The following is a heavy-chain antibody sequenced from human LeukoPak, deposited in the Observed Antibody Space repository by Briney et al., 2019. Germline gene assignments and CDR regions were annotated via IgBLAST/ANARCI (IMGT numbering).Heavy chain of an antibody. V-gene: IGHV1-2*02. CDR1: GYTFTGYY. J-gene: IGHJ4*02. Sequence: ASVKVSCKASGYTFTGYYMHWVRQAPGQGLEWMGWINPNSGGTNYAQKFQGRVTITEDTSISTAYMELSSLTSDDTALYYCARGEGSSIDYWGQGTLVTVSS. CDR3: ARGEGSSIDY. D-gene: IGHD6-13*01. CDR2: INPNSGGT.